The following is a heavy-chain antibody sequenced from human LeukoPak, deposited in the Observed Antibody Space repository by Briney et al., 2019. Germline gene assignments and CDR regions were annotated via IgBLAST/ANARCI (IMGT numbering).Heavy chain of an antibody. Sequence: PGGSLRLSCAASGLTFSSYAMNWVRQAPGKGLEWVSNISYSGSSTYYVDSVKGRFTISRDNSENTLYLQLNSLRAEDTAVYYCAKAASGSYLYYFDYCGQGTLVTVSP. CDR2: ISYSGSST. CDR1: GLTFSSYA. CDR3: AKAASGSYLYYFDY. V-gene: IGHV3-23*01. J-gene: IGHJ4*02. D-gene: IGHD1-26*01.